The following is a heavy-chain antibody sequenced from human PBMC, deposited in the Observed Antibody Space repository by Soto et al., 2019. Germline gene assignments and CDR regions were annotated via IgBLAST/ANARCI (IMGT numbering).Heavy chain of an antibody. CDR3: ARGVVSTGYFDY. V-gene: IGHV3-72*01. Sequence: EVQLAESGGGLVQPGGSLRLSCAASGFTFSDHYMDWVRPAPGKGLEWVGRSRDKVHSHTTEYAASVKGRFTISRGDSENSLYLQMNSLKTEDTAVYYCARGVVSTGYFDYWGQGTLVSVSS. D-gene: IGHD2-15*01. CDR1: GFTFSDHY. J-gene: IGHJ4*02. CDR2: SRDKVHSHTT.